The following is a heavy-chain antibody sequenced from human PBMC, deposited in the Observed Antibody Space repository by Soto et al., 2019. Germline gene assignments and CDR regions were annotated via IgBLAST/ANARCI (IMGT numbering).Heavy chain of an antibody. CDR1: GGSISSYY. V-gene: IGHV4-59*08. CDR3: ARAGPYSGYDGWFDP. D-gene: IGHD5-12*01. CDR2: IYYSGST. Sequence: QVQLQESGPGLVKPSETLSLTCTVSGGSISSYYWSWIRQPPGKGLEWIGYIYYSGSTNYNPSLKSRVTISVDTSKNQFSLKLSSVTAADTAVYYCARAGPYSGYDGWFDPWGQGTLDTVSS. J-gene: IGHJ5*02.